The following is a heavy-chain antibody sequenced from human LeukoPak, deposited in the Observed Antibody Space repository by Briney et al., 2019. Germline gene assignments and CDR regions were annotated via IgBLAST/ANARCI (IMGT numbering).Heavy chain of an antibody. V-gene: IGHV3-30*02. CDR3: ATTMYSSAWSPFDY. CDR1: TFTFSSYG. D-gene: IGHD6-19*01. CDR2: IQYDGNKR. J-gene: IGHJ4*02. Sequence: GGSLRLSCAASTFTFSSYGMHRVRQAPGKGLEWVAFIQYDGNKRYYADSVKGRFTISRDNSKNTLYLQMNSLRPESTALYYCATTMYSSAWSPFDYWGRGTLVTVSS.